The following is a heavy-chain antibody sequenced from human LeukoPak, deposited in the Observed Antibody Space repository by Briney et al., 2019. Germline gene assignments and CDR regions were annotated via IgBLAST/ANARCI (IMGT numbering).Heavy chain of an antibody. CDR2: IYYSGST. CDR1: GGSFSSYY. Sequence: SETLSLTCAVYGGSFSSYYWSWIRQPPGKGLEWIGYIYYSGSTNYNPSLKSRVTISVDTSKNQFSLKLSSVTAADTAVYYCARLGDYGDYVDYWGQGTLVTVSS. D-gene: IGHD4-17*01. J-gene: IGHJ4*02. CDR3: ARLGDYGDYVDY. V-gene: IGHV4-59*08.